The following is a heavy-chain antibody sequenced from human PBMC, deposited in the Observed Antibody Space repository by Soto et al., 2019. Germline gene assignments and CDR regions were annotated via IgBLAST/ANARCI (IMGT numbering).Heavy chain of an antibody. CDR1: GYTFTSYD. CDR2: MNPNTGNA. V-gene: IGHV1-8*01. D-gene: IGHD1-1*01. J-gene: IGHJ4*02. CDR3: ARKSTYGNDDLDS. Sequence: ASVKVSCKASGYTFTSYDINWVRLVTGQGLEWMGWMNPNTGNAGYAQKFQGRVTMTRSTSISTAYMELSSLGSEDTAVYYCARKSTYGNDDLDSWRQGTPVTGYS.